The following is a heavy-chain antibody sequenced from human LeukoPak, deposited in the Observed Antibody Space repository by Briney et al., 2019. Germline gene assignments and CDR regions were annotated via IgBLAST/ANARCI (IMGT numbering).Heavy chain of an antibody. CDR1: GFTFSRYW. CDR3: ARDRKTRITMIVAD. D-gene: IGHD3-22*01. CDR2: IKQDGSEK. J-gene: IGHJ4*02. Sequence: PGGPLRLSCAASGFTFSRYWMSWVRQAPGKGLEWVANIKQDGSEKYYVDSVKGRFTISRDNAKNSLYLQMNSLRAEDTAVYYCARDRKTRITMIVADWGQGTLVTVSS. V-gene: IGHV3-7*01.